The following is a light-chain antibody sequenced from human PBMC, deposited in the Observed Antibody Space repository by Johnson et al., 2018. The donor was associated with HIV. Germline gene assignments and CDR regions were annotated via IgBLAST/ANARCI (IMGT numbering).Light chain of an antibody. CDR1: SSNVGSSF. CDR3: GTWDSSLSAGYV. CDR2: DNN. J-gene: IGLJ1*01. Sequence: QAVLTQPPSVSAAPGQTVTISCSGSSSNVGSSFVSWYRQVPGTAPKLLIYDNNKRPSGIPGRFSGSKSGPSATLGITGLQTGDEAAYYCGTWDSSLSAGYVFGTGTKVTVL. V-gene: IGLV1-51*01.